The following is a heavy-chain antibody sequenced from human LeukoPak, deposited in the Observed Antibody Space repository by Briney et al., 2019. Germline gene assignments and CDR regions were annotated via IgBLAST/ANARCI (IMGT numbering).Heavy chain of an antibody. CDR3: ARGDSITMVRGVITDFDY. V-gene: IGHV4-34*01. J-gene: IGHJ4*02. CDR1: GGSFSGYY. D-gene: IGHD3-10*01. CDR2: INHSGST. Sequence: SETLSLTCAVYGGSFSGYYWSWIRQPPGKGLEWIVEINHSGSTNYNPSLKSRVTISVDTSKNQFSLKLSSVTAADTAVYYCARGDSITMVRGVITDFDYWGQGTLVTVSS.